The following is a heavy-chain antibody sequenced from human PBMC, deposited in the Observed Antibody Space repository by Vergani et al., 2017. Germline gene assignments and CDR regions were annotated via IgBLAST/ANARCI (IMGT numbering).Heavy chain of an antibody. V-gene: IGHV1-24*01. J-gene: IGHJ4*02. CDR3: ARTLYYSGSYLRQFDY. Sequence: QVQLVQSGAEVKKPGASVKVSCKVSGYTLTELSMHWVRQAHGKGLEWMGGFDPEDGETIYAQKFQGRVTMTEDTSTDTAYMELGSLRSEDTAVYYCARTLYYSGSYLRQFDYWGQGTLVTVST. D-gene: IGHD1-26*01. CDR1: GYTLTELS. CDR2: FDPEDGET.